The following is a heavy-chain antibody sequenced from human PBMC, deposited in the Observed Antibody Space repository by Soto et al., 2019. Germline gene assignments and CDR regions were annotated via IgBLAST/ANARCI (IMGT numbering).Heavy chain of an antibody. Sequence: SVKVSCKASGGTFSSYAISWVRQAPGQGLEWMGGIIPIFGTANYAQKFQGRVTITADKSTSTAYMELCSLRSEDTAVYYCANIFGEGWSHDMDVWGQGTTVTVSS. D-gene: IGHD3-3*02. CDR1: GGTFSSYA. V-gene: IGHV1-69*06. CDR3: ANIFGEGWSHDMDV. J-gene: IGHJ6*02. CDR2: IIPIFGTA.